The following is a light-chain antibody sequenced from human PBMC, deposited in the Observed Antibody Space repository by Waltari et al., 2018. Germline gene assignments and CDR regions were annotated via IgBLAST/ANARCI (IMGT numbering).Light chain of an antibody. CDR1: QSVLHSFNHNHY. J-gene: IGKJ4*01. CDR3: QQYYSSPPT. V-gene: IGKV4-1*01. CDR2: WAS. Sequence: DIVMTQSPDSLAVSLGERATIHCKSSQSVLHSFNHNHYLAWYQQKPGQPPKLLIYWASTRESGVPDRFSGSGSGTDFTLTISSLQAEDVAVYYCQQYYSSPPTFGGGTKVEIK.